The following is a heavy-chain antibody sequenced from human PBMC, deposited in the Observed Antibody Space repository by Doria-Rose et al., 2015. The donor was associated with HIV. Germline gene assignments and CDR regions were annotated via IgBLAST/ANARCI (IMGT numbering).Heavy chain of an antibody. V-gene: IGHV1-69*02. J-gene: IGHJ4*02. CDR1: GGTFSSYT. Sequence: QVQLVQSGSEVKKPGSSVKVSCKASGGTFSSYTISWVRQAPGQGLEWMGRIIPILDIVNYALRFQGRVTITADESTSTAYVELSSLRSEDTAIYYCASQWERSSFDYWGQGTLVTVSS. CDR3: ASQWERSSFDY. CDR2: IIPILDIV. D-gene: IGHD1-26*01.